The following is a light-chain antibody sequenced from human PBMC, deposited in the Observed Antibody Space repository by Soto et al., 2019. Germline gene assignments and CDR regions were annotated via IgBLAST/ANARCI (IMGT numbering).Light chain of an antibody. Sequence: DIQMTQFPSSLSASLGDRVTITCRASQNIDNYLNWYQHKPGKAPKLLIYATSTLQSGVLARFSGSGSGTEFTLTISSLQAEDFATYFCQESYSTPAVSFGGGTKVEIK. CDR2: ATS. J-gene: IGKJ4*01. CDR3: QESYSTPAVS. V-gene: IGKV1-39*01. CDR1: QNIDNY.